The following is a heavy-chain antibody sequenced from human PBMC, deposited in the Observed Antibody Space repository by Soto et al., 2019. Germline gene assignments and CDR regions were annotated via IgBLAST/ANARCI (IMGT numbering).Heavy chain of an antibody. J-gene: IGHJ4*02. CDR1: GGSISSYY. V-gene: IGHV4-59*01. CDR2: IYYSGST. Sequence: SETLSVTCTVSGGSISSYYWSWIRQPPGKGLEWIGYIYYSGSTNYNPSLKSRVTISVDTSKNQFSLKLSSVTAADTAVYYCARWDYSNFFDYWGQGTLVTVSS. D-gene: IGHD4-4*01. CDR3: ARWDYSNFFDY.